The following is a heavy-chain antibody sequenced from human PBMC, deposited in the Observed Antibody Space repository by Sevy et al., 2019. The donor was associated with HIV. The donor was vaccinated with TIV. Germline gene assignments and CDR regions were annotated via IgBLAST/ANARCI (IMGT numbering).Heavy chain of an antibody. CDR2: IKQDGSEK. J-gene: IGHJ6*02. CDR1: GFTFSSYW. CDR3: ARDGRYSYGYRNYYYYYGMDV. D-gene: IGHD5-18*01. V-gene: IGHV3-7*01. Sequence: GSLRLYCAASGFTFSSYWMSWVRQAPGKGLEWVANIKQDGSEKYYVDSVKGRLTISRDNAKNSLYLQMNSLRAEDTAVYYCARDGRYSYGYRNYYYYYGMDVWGQGTTVTVSS.